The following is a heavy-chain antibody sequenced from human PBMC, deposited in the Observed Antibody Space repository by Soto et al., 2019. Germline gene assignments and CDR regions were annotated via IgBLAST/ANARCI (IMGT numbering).Heavy chain of an antibody. Sequence: ASVKVSCKASGYTFTSYAMHWVRQAPGQRLEWMGWINAGNGNTKYSQKFQGRVTITRDTSASTAYMELSSLRSEDTAVYYCARAKKQWLVTYYYYGMDVWGQGTRVTFSS. D-gene: IGHD6-19*01. CDR3: ARAKKQWLVTYYYYGMDV. V-gene: IGHV1-3*01. CDR2: INAGNGNT. CDR1: GYTFTSYA. J-gene: IGHJ6*02.